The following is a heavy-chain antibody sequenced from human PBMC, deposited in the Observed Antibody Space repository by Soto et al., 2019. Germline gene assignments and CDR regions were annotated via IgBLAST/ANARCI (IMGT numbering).Heavy chain of an antibody. V-gene: IGHV2-5*02. Sequence: QITLKESGPTLEKPTQNLTLTCTVSGFSLITNGVGVGWIRQPPGKALEWLALIYWDEDKRYSTSLKRRLTITRDTSKNQVVLTMTNMDPVDTATYYCAHKPKDYDSSGFGYWGQGTLVTVSS. J-gene: IGHJ4*02. CDR3: AHKPKDYDSSGFGY. CDR1: GFSLITNGVG. D-gene: IGHD3-22*01. CDR2: IYWDEDK.